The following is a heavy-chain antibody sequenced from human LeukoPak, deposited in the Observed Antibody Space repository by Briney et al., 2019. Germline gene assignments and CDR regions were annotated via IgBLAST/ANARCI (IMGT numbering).Heavy chain of an antibody. D-gene: IGHD3-3*01. CDR2: ISWNSGSI. CDR3: AKDTDDFWSGAFDY. CDR1: GFTFDDYA. V-gene: IGHV3-9*01. J-gene: IGHJ4*02. Sequence: GGSLRLSCAASGFTFDDYAMHWVRHAPGKGLEWVSGISWNSGSIGYADSVKGRFTISRDNAKNSLYLQMNSLRAEDTALYYCAKDTDDFWSGAFDYWGQGTLVTVSS.